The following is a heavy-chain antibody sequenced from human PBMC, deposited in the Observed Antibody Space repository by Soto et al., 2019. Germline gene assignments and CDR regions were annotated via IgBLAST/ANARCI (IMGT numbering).Heavy chain of an antibody. Sequence: GESLKISCQLSGGSFTAYWIGWVRQMPGKGLEWMGIIYPGDSDTRYSPSFQGQVTISADKSISTAYLQWSSLKASDTAMYYCAGGGVRGVITRTRDYYGMDVWGQGTTVTVSS. CDR3: AGGGVRGVITRTRDYYGMDV. V-gene: IGHV5-51*01. CDR2: IYPGDSDT. D-gene: IGHD3-10*01. J-gene: IGHJ6*02. CDR1: GGSFTAYW.